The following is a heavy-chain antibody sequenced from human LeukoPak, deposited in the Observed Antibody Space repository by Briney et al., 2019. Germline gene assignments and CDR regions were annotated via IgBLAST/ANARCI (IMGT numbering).Heavy chain of an antibody. J-gene: IGHJ5*02. D-gene: IGHD2-15*01. CDR1: GGSISSYY. CDR3: ARGYCSGGSRPGGWFDP. Sequence: SETLSLTCTVSGGSISSYYWSWIRQPPGKGLEWIGYIYYSGSTNYNPSLKSRVTISVDTSKNQFSLKLSSVTAADTAVYYCARGYCSGGSRPGGWFDPWGQGTLVTVSS. CDR2: IYYSGST. V-gene: IGHV4-59*01.